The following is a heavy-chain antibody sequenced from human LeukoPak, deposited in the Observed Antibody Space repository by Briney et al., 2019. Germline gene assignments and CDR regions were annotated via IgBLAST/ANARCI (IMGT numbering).Heavy chain of an antibody. CDR2: IRSKAYGGTT. CDR3: TRERLWFGEGYYYMDV. Sequence: PGRSLRLSCTAPGFTFGDYAMSWVRQAPGKGLEWVGFIRSKAYGGTTEYAASVKGRFTISRDDSKSIAYLQMNSLKTEGTAVYYCTRERLWFGEGYYYMDVWGKGTTVTVSS. V-gene: IGHV3-49*04. D-gene: IGHD3-10*01. CDR1: GFTFGDYA. J-gene: IGHJ6*03.